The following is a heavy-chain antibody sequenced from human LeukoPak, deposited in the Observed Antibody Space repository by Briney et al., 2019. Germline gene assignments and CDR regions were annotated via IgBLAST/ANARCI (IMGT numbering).Heavy chain of an antibody. CDR2: IYHSGNS. D-gene: IGHD6-6*01. Sequence: SETLSLTCAVSGGSISSNNWWSWVRQSPGKGLEWIGEIYHSGNSNYNPSLKSRVTISVDKSRNQFSLKLSSVTAADTALYYCARDVGARLPGYWGQGILVTVSS. CDR1: GGSISSNNW. V-gene: IGHV4-4*02. J-gene: IGHJ4*02. CDR3: ARDVGARLPGY.